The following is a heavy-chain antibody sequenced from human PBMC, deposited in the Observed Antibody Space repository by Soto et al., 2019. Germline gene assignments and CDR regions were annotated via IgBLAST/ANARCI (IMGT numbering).Heavy chain of an antibody. CDR3: AADQGIAVAEGPFDY. J-gene: IGHJ4*02. D-gene: IGHD6-19*01. CDR2: IKSKTDGGTI. Sequence: EVQLVESGGGLVKPGGSLRLSCAASGFSFTNAYMSWVRQAPGKGLEWVGRIKSKTDGGTIDYAAPVKGRFTISREDSKRTLHLQMNSLKAEDPGVYYGAADQGIAVAEGPFDYWGQGTLVTVSS. V-gene: IGHV3-15*01. CDR1: GFSFTNAY.